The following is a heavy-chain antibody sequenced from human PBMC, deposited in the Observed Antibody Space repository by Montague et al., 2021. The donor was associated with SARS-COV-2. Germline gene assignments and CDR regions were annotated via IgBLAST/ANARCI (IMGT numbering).Heavy chain of an antibody. V-gene: IGHV4-34*01. D-gene: IGHD3-22*01. Sequence: SETLSLTCAVYGGSFSDYYWSWIRQPPGKGLEWIGEINHRGTSNYNPSLKSRVSISVDTSKNQFSLYLSSVTAADTVVYYCARGRQHFNMIVVVMTGGEYYFDYWGQGTLVTVSS. CDR2: INHRGTS. J-gene: IGHJ4*02. CDR3: ARGRQHFNMIVVVMTGGEYYFDY. CDR1: GGSFSDYY.